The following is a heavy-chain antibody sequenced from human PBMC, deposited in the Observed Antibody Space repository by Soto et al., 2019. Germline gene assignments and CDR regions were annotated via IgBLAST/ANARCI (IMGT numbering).Heavy chain of an antibody. J-gene: IGHJ5*02. CDR2: MSAYNGNT. CDR1: GYTFPNYD. V-gene: IGHV1-18*01. D-gene: IGHD4-17*01. CDR3: ARVSAYGDYDLVFDP. Sequence: ASVKVSCKASGYTFPNYDITWVRQAPGQGLEWMGWMSAYNGNTNYAQNFQGRVTVTTDTSTSTAYMELRSLRCDDTAVYYCARVSAYGDYDLVFDPWGQGTLVTVSS.